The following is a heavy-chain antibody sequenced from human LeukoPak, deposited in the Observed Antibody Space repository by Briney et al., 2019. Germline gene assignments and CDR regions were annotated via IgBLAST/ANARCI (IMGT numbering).Heavy chain of an antibody. CDR1: GFTFSTYG. D-gene: IGHD3-22*01. CDR2: VSGSSGNT. V-gene: IGHV3-23*01. J-gene: IGHJ4*02. Sequence: GGSLRLSCAASGFTFSTYGITWVRQAPGKGLEWVSGVSGSSGNTYYVDSVKGRFTISRDNSKNTVYLQMNSLRAEDTAVYYCARGGLRYYDSSGRYYFDYWGQGTLVTVSS. CDR3: ARGGLRYYDSSGRYYFDY.